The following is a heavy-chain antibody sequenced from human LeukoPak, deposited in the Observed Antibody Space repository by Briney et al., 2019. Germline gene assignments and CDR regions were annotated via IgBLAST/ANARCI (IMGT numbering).Heavy chain of an antibody. CDR3: ARDRALVSMVRGVMGYFYYYMDV. Sequence: AGGSLRLSCAASGFTFSDYYMSWIRQAPGKGLEWVSYISNSGSTIYYADSVKGRFTISRDNAKNSLYLEMNSLRAEDTAVYYCARDRALVSMVRGVMGYFYYYMDVWGKGTTVTISS. J-gene: IGHJ6*03. CDR1: GFTFSDYY. CDR2: ISNSGSTI. D-gene: IGHD3-10*01. V-gene: IGHV3-11*04.